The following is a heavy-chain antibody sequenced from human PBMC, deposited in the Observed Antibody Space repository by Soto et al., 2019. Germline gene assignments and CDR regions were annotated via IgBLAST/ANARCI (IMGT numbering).Heavy chain of an antibody. J-gene: IGHJ4*02. CDR3: ARGRRVGTMVRGVIIPRSYYFDY. D-gene: IGHD3-10*01. CDR2: MNPNSGNT. CDR1: GYTFTSYD. Sequence: GASVKVSCKASGYTFTSYDINWVRQATGQGLEWMGWMNPNSGNTGYAQKFQGRVTMTRNTSISTAYMELSSLRSEDTAVYYCARGRRVGTMVRGVIIPRSYYFDYWGQGTLVTVSS. V-gene: IGHV1-8*01.